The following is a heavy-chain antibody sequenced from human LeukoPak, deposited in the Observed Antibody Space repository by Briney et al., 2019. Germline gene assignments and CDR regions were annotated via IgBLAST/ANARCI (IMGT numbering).Heavy chain of an antibody. V-gene: IGHV3-30-3*01. Sequence: GRSLRLSCAASGFTFSSYAMPWVRQAPGKGLEWVAVISYDGSNKYYADSVKGRFTISRDNSKNTLYLQMNSLRAEDTAVYYCARAEGLGLGYGHFDYWGQGTLVTVSS. D-gene: IGHD1-1*01. CDR1: GFTFSSYA. CDR2: ISYDGSNK. CDR3: ARAEGLGLGYGHFDY. J-gene: IGHJ4*02.